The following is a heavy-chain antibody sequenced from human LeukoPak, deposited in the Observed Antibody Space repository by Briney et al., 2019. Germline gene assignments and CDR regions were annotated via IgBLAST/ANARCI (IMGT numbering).Heavy chain of an antibody. Sequence: PSETLSLTCSVSGGSISSGSYYWSWIRQPAGKGLEWIGRFYTGGSTNYNPSLKSRVTISVDTSKNQFSLKLSSVTAADTAVYYCARGARGAPFDYWGQGTLVTVSS. J-gene: IGHJ4*02. D-gene: IGHD1-26*01. CDR1: GGSISSGSYY. CDR3: ARGARGAPFDY. CDR2: FYTGGST. V-gene: IGHV4-61*02.